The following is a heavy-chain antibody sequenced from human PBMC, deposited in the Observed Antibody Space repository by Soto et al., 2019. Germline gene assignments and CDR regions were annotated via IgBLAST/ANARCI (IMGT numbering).Heavy chain of an antibody. CDR3: AHRGRNCSGNSCYPYFDY. V-gene: IGHV2-5*02. J-gene: IGHJ4*02. Sequence: SGPTLVNPTQTLTLTCTFSGFSLSTSGVGVGWIRQPPGKALEWLALIYWDDDKRYSPSLKSRLTISKDTSKNQVVLAVTNLDPADAATYYCAHRGRNCSGNSCYPYFDYWGPGTLVTVSS. CDR1: GFSLSTSGVG. CDR2: IYWDDDK. D-gene: IGHD2-15*01.